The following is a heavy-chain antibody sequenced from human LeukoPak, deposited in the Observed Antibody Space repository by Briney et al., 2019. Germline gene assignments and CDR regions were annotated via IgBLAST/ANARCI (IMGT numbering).Heavy chain of an antibody. D-gene: IGHD4-17*01. CDR1: GFTFSSYG. J-gene: IGHJ5*02. CDR2: IWYDGRNK. CDR3: ARDKGGDYLPLGS. V-gene: IGHV3-33*08. Sequence: PGGSLRLSCAASGFTFSSYGMHWVRQAAGKGLEWVALIWYDGRNKYYADSVRGRFTISRDNPKNTLYLQMNSLRAEDTAVYYCARDKGGDYLPLGSWGQGTLVTVSS.